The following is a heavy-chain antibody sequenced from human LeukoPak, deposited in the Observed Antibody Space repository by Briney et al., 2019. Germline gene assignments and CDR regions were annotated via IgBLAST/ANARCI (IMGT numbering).Heavy chain of an antibody. J-gene: IGHJ5*02. CDR1: GGTFTHYV. CDR2: INPSGGST. CDR3: ARAHIRPRGMGFDP. V-gene: IGHV1-46*01. Sequence: ASVKVSCKASGGTFTHYVISWVRQAPGQGLEWMGIINPSGGSTSYAQKFQGRVTMTRDMSTSTVYMELSSLRSEDTAVYYCARAHIRPRGMGFDPWGQGTLVTVSS.